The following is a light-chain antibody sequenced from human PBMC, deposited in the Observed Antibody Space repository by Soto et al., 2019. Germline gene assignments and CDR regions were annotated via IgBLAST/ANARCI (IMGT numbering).Light chain of an antibody. CDR1: QSTSSW. J-gene: IGKJ4*01. V-gene: IGKV1-5*01. CDR3: HQEDRYSAA. CDR2: DAS. Sequence: LSGNRGELVGLRFRASQSTSSWLAWYQQKPGKAPKLLIYDASSLESGVPSRFSGSGSGTEFAHTIGSLQPDDFATDFCHQEDRYSAAFAGGTKVDIK.